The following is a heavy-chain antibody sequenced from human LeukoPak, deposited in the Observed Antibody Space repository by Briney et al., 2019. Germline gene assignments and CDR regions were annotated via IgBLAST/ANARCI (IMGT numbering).Heavy chain of an antibody. CDR1: GDGFTDFS. CDR2: IYPKDSDT. V-gene: IGHV5-51*01. Sequence: GESLKISCHGSGDGFTDFSIAWVRQKPGKGLEWMGVIYPKDSDTKYSQSFQGQVTISADKSIATVYLQWSSLEASDTAMYECARGRITRFDCWGQGSLVTVSS. D-gene: IGHD1-14*01. J-gene: IGHJ5*01. CDR3: ARGRITRFDC.